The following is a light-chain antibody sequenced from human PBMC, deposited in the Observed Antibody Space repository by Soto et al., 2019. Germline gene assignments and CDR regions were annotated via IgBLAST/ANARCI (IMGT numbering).Light chain of an antibody. Sequence: DIVMTQSPATLTVAPGDRVTFSFRASQGVSRKLAWYQHKPGQAPRLLIYGASSRDTGIPDRFSGSGSGTDFTLTISRLEPEDFAVYYCQQYGSRVTFGQGTRLDIK. CDR2: GAS. J-gene: IGKJ5*01. CDR1: QGVSRK. CDR3: QQYGSRVT. V-gene: IGKV3-20*01.